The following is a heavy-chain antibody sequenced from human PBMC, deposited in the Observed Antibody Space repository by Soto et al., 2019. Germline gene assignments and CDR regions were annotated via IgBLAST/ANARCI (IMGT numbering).Heavy chain of an antibody. CDR3: ARGDYHDTSGPFSDAFEF. D-gene: IGHD3-22*01. V-gene: IGHV3-43*01. J-gene: IGHJ3*01. Sequence: PGGSLRLSCAASGFTFDDYTMHWVRQAPGKGLEWVSLISWDGGSTYYADSVKGRFTISRDNSKNSLYLQMNSLRAEDTAVYYCARGDYHDTSGPFSDAFEFRGQRTTVT. CDR2: ISWDGGST. CDR1: GFTFDDYT.